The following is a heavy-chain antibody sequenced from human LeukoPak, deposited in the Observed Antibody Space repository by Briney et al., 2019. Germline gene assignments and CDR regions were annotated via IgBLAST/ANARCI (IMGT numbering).Heavy chain of an antibody. D-gene: IGHD3-3*01. Sequence: GGSLRLSCAASGFTVSSNYMSWVRQAPGKGLEWVSAISDDGGSTYYADSVKGRFTISRDNSKNTLYLQMNSLRAEDTAVYYCAKVLITIFGVVRYDAFDIWGQGTMVTVSS. CDR2: ISDDGGST. CDR3: AKVLITIFGVVRYDAFDI. J-gene: IGHJ3*02. V-gene: IGHV3-23*01. CDR1: GFTVSSNY.